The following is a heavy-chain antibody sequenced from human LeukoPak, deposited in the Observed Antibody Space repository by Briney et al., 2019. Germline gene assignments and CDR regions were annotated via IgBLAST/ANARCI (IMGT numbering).Heavy chain of an antibody. CDR3: ATYRQVLLPFES. V-gene: IGHV3-13*01. Sequence: GGSLRLSCAASGFTFSSYDMHLVRQATGKGLEWVSAIGTAGDTYYPGSVKGRFTISRENAKNSLYLQMNSLRAEDTAIYYCATYRQVLLPFESWGQGTLVTVSS. D-gene: IGHD2-8*02. CDR2: IGTAGDT. J-gene: IGHJ4*02. CDR1: GFTFSSYD.